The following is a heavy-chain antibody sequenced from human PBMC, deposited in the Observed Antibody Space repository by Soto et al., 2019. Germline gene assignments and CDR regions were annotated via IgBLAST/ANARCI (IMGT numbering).Heavy chain of an antibody. CDR1: GVTFISYA. Sequence: PGGSLRLSCASSGVTFISYAMHWVRQATGKGLEYVSAISSNGGSTYYANSVKGRFTISRDNSKNTLYLQMGSLRAEDMAVYYCARVAFYDFWNGYYKYFDYWGQGALVTVSS. J-gene: IGHJ4*02. CDR3: ARVAFYDFWNGYYKYFDY. V-gene: IGHV3-64*01. D-gene: IGHD3-3*01. CDR2: ISSNGGST.